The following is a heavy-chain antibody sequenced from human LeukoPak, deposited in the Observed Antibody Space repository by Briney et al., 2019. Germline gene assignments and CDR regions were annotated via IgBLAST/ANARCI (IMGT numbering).Heavy chain of an antibody. CDR3: TFSSYGDHVGVDAFDI. CDR2: INRDGSST. J-gene: IGHJ3*02. D-gene: IGHD4-17*01. V-gene: IGHV3-74*01. Sequence: GGSLRLSCAASGFTFSGYWMHWVRQAPGKGLVWVSRINRDGSSTNYADSVKGRSTISRDNAKNTVYLQMNSLSAEDTAMYYCTFSSYGDHVGVDAFDIWGQGTMVTVSS. CDR1: GFTFSGYW.